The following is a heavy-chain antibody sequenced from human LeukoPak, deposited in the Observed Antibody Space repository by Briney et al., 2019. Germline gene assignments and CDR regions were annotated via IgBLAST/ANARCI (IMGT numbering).Heavy chain of an antibody. CDR2: VSYDGGNK. J-gene: IGHJ4*02. V-gene: IGHV3-30*04. CDR3: AKQLGYCSDGSCYFPY. Sequence: GGSLRLSCAASGFTFNSYAMHWVRQAPGKGLEWVAVVSYDGGNKYYADSVQGRFTISRDNSKSTLCLQMNSLRAEDTAVYYCAKQLGYCSDGSCYFPYWGQGTLVTVSS. CDR1: GFTFNSYA. D-gene: IGHD2-15*01.